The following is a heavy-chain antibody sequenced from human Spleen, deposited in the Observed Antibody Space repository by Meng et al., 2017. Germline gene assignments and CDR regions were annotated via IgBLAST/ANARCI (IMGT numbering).Heavy chain of an antibody. V-gene: IGHV4-34*01. CDR3: ARGASYSVDY. Sequence: QVQLQQWGAGLLTPSETLSLTCAIYGGSFSGYYWSWIRQPPGKGLEWIGEINHSGSTNYNPSLKSRVTISVDTSKNQFSLKLSSVTAADTAVYYCARGASYSVDYWGQGTLVTVSS. D-gene: IGHD2-21*01. CDR1: GGSFSGYY. J-gene: IGHJ4*02. CDR2: INHSGST.